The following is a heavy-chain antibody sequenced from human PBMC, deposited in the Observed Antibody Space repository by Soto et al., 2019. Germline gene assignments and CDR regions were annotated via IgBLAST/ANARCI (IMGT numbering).Heavy chain of an antibody. CDR1: GYSISSGYH. Sequence: SETLSLTCTVSGYSISSGYHWAWIRQPPGKGLEWLGSVHYSGNTYYNPSLKSRLTISVDESKNQFSLNLSSVTAADTAVYYCARQDRVVAEGRWFDPWGQGTLVTVSS. CDR3: ARQDRVVAEGRWFDP. D-gene: IGHD2-15*01. CDR2: VHYSGNT. J-gene: IGHJ5*02. V-gene: IGHV4-38-2*02.